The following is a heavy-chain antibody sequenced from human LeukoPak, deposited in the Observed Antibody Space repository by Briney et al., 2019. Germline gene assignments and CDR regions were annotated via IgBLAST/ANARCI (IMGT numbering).Heavy chain of an antibody. CDR2: INPNSGGT. D-gene: IGHD3-22*01. V-gene: IGHV1-2*02. J-gene: IGHJ3*02. CDR3: ARDLRPHYYDSSGRLAFYI. CDR1: GYTFTGYY. Sequence: GASVKVSCNASGYTFTGYYMHWVRQAPGQGLEWMGWINPNSGGTNYAQKFQGRVTMTRDTSISTAYMELSRLRSDDTAVYYCARDLRPHYYDSSGRLAFYIWGQGTMVTVSS.